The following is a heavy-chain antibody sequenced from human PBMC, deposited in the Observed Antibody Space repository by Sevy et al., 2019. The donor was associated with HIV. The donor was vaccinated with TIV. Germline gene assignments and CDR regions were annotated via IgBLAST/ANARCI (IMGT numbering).Heavy chain of an antibody. Sequence: SETLSLTCTVSGGSISSGNYYWSWIRQPAGKGLEWLGRVYSSGSTDYNPSLKSRVTISVDMSKNQFSLKLTSVTAADTAVYFCAREQPRAGYFDYWGQGTLVTVSS. D-gene: IGHD6-13*01. CDR1: GGSISSGNYY. CDR3: AREQPRAGYFDY. CDR2: VYSSGST. J-gene: IGHJ4*02. V-gene: IGHV4-61*02.